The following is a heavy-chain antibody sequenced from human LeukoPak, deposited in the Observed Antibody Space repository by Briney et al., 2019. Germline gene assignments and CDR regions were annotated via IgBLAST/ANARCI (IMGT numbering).Heavy chain of an antibody. CDR1: GFTFSSYI. V-gene: IGHV3-21*01. CDR2: ISISSTYI. D-gene: IGHD3-9*01. Sequence: PGGSLRLSCAASGFTFSSYIMNWVRQAPGEGLEWVSSISISSTYIYYADSVKGRFTISRDNAKNSLYLQMNSLRAEDTAVYFCARDPAYYDLLTGYPSGYFDYWGQGTLVTVSS. CDR3: ARDPAYYDLLTGYPSGYFDY. J-gene: IGHJ4*02.